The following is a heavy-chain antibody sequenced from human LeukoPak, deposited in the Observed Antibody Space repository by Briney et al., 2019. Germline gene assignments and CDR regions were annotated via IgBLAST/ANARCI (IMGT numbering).Heavy chain of an antibody. V-gene: IGHV3-23*01. CDR2: ISGSGGST. CDR3: ARRDYVWGSYRLNWFDP. Sequence: GGSLRLSCAASGFTFSSYAMSWVRQAPGKGLEWVSAISGSGGSTYYADSVEGRFTISRDNSKNTLYLQMNSLRAEDTAVYYCARRDYVWGSYRLNWFDPWGQGTLVTVSS. J-gene: IGHJ5*02. D-gene: IGHD3-16*02. CDR1: GFTFSSYA.